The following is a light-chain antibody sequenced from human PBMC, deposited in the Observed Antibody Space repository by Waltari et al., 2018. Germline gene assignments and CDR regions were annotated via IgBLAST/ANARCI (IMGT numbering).Light chain of an antibody. Sequence: QSALTQPASVSGSPGQSITISCTGTSSDVGNYNSVSWYQDHPGQGPKVIIYDVSDRPSGVSARFSGSKSGNMASLTISGLQAEDEADYYCSSQSSDNIVLFGGGTRVTVL. V-gene: IGLV2-14*03. J-gene: IGLJ3*02. CDR1: SSDVGNYNS. CDR3: SSQSSDNIVL. CDR2: DVS.